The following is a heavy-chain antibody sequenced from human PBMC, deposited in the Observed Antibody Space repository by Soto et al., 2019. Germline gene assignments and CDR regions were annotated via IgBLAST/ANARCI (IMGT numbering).Heavy chain of an antibody. CDR1: GGSITNYY. V-gene: IGHV4-4*07. Sequence: SETLSLTCTVSGGSITNYYWSWIRLPAGKGLEWIGRIYTTGSTNYNPSLKSRVTMSVDTSKNQFSLKLTSVTAADTAVYYCARLGYSSGWYRWFDPSGQGTLVTVSS. D-gene: IGHD6-19*01. CDR3: ARLGYSSGWYRWFDP. J-gene: IGHJ5*02. CDR2: IYTTGST.